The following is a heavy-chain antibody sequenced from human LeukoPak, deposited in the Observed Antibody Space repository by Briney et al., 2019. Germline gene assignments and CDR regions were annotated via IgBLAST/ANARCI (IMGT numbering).Heavy chain of an antibody. CDR3: ARYYGSGSYGFDP. CDR2: IYYSGST. Sequence: SETLSLTCTVSGDSISIYYWSWIRQPPGKGLEWIGYIYYSGSTKYNPSLKSRLTMSVDTSKNQFSLNLSSVTAADTAVYYCARYYGSGSYGFDPWGRGTLVIVSS. J-gene: IGHJ5*02. CDR1: GDSISIYY. V-gene: IGHV4-59*08. D-gene: IGHD3-10*01.